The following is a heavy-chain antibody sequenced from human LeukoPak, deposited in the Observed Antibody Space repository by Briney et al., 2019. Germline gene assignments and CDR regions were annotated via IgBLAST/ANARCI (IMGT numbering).Heavy chain of an antibody. CDR3: ARETGLDALDI. J-gene: IGHJ3*02. CDR2: ITSTANIK. CDR1: GFTFSNYE. V-gene: IGHV3-48*03. Sequence: GGSLRLSCVASGFTFSNYEMNWVRQAPGGGLEWVSYITSTANIKNYADSVKGRFTISRDNATNSLYLQMNSLTADDTALYYCARETGLDALDIWGQGTAVTVSP. D-gene: IGHD3-10*01.